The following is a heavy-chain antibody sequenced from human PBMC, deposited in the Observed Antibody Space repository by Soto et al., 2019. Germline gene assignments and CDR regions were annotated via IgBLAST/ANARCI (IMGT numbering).Heavy chain of an antibody. CDR2: ISYDGSNK. V-gene: IGHV3-30*18. D-gene: IGHD6-19*01. CDR3: AKVSSSGWPSDY. CDR1: GFTFSSYV. J-gene: IGHJ4*02. Sequence: GGSLRLSCAASGFTFSSYVMHWVRPAPGKGLEWVAVISYDGSNKYYADSVKGRFTISRDNSKNTLYLQMNSLRAEDTAVYYCAKVSSSGWPSDYWGQGTLVTSPQ.